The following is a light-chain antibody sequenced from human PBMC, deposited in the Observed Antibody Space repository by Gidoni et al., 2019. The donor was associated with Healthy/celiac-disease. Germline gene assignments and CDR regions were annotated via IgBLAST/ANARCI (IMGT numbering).Light chain of an antibody. Sequence: IQLTQSPSSLSASLGDRVTITCRASQRISNSLAWYQQKPGKAPKLLLYAASRLESGVPSRFSGSGSGTDYTLTISSLQPEDFATYYCQQYYSTPAHFGGGTKVEIK. J-gene: IGKJ4*01. CDR1: QRISNS. CDR2: AAS. V-gene: IGKV1-NL1*01. CDR3: QQYYSTPAH.